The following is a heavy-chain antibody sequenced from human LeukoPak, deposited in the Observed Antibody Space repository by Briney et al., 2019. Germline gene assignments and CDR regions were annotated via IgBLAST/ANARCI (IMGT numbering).Heavy chain of an antibody. J-gene: IGHJ3*02. CDR1: GYTFTSYG. CDR2: ISAYNGNT. CDR3: ARVLNWNDVIAWGYAFDI. V-gene: IGHV1-18*01. D-gene: IGHD1-1*01. Sequence: GASVKVSCKASGYTFTSYGISWVRQAPGQGLEWMGWISAYNGNTNYAQKLQGRVTMTTDTSTSTAYMELRSLRSDDTAVYYCARVLNWNDVIAWGYAFDIWGQGTMVTVSS.